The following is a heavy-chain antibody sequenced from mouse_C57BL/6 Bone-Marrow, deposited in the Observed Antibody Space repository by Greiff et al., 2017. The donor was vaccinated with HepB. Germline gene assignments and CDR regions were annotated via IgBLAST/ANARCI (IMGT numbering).Heavy chain of an antibody. Sequence: QVTLKECGPGILQSSQTLSLTCSFSGFSLSTSGMGVSWIRQPSGKGLEWLAHIYWDDDKRYNPSLKSRLTISKDTSRNQVFLKITSVDTADTATYYGARSLSTVVAHYYAMDYWGQGTSVTVSS. V-gene: IGHV8-12*01. CDR1: GFSLSTSGMG. D-gene: IGHD1-1*01. CDR3: ARSLSTVVAHYYAMDY. CDR2: IYWDDDK. J-gene: IGHJ4*01.